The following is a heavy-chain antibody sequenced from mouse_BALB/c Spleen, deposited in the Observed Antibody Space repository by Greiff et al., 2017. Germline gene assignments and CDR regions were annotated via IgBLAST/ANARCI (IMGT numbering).Heavy chain of an antibody. CDR1: GFSLTGYG. V-gene: IGHV2-6-7*01. Sequence: VQLQESGPGLVAPSQSLSITCTVSGFSLTGYGVNWVRQPPGKGLEWLGMIWGDGSTDYNSALKSRLSISKDNSKSQVFLKMNSLQTDDTARYYCARSGNYYWFAYWGQGTLVTVSA. CDR3: ARSGNYYWFAY. CDR2: IWGDGST. J-gene: IGHJ3*01. D-gene: IGHD2-1*01.